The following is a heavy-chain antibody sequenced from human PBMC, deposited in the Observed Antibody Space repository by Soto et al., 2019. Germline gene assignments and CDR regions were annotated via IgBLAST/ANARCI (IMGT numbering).Heavy chain of an antibody. D-gene: IGHD5-12*01. J-gene: IGHJ3*02. CDR2: INSDGSST. CDR3: AREERWLQLRNGFDI. CDR1: GFTFSSYW. V-gene: IGHV3-74*01. Sequence: EVQLVESGGGLVQPGGSLRLSCAASGFTFSSYWMHWVRQAPGKGLVWVSRINSDGSSTSYADSVKGRFTISRDNAKNTLYLHMNSLRAEDTAVYYCAREERWLQLRNGFDIWGQGTMVTVSS.